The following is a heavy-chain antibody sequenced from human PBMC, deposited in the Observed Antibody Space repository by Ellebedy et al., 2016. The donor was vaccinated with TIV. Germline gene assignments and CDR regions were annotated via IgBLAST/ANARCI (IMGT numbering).Heavy chain of an antibody. J-gene: IGHJ2*01. V-gene: IGHV1-69*13. D-gene: IGHD5-24*01. CDR2: IIPIFRTA. CDR1: GGTFSSYA. CDR3: ATDRAPDGRNWFFDL. Sequence: AASVKVSCKASGGTFSSYAISWVRQAPGQGLDWMGGIIPIFRTASSAQKFPGRVTITADDSTSTAYLELSGLRSDDTAVYYCATDRAPDGRNWFFDLWGRGTLVTVSS.